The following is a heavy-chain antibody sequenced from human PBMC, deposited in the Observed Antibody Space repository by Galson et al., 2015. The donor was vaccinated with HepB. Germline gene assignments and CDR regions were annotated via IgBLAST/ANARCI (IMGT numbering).Heavy chain of an antibody. J-gene: IGHJ4*02. CDR3: AKRSASGAYYDS. Sequence: SLRLSCAASGFTFNNYGMAWVRQASGKGPEWVSTITASGGDTFYAGSVKGRFTTSRDNSKNMFFLQMNSLRAEDSAEYYCAKRSASGAYYDSWGQGTLVTVSS. CDR2: ITASGGDT. D-gene: IGHD3-10*01. CDR1: GFTFNNYG. V-gene: IGHV3-23*01.